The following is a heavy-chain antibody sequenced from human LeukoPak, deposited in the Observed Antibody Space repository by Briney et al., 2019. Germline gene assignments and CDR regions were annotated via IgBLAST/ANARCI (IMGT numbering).Heavy chain of an antibody. V-gene: IGHV1-2*02. CDR3: ARDYRAYGEGIDY. CDR2: INPNSGGT. D-gene: IGHD4-17*01. Sequence: GASVKVSCKASGYTFTGYYMHWVRQAPGQGLEWMGWINPNSGGTNYAQKFQGRVTMTRDTSISTAYMELSRLRSDDTAVYYCARDYRAYGEGIDYWGQGTLVTVSS. J-gene: IGHJ4*02. CDR1: GYTFTGYY.